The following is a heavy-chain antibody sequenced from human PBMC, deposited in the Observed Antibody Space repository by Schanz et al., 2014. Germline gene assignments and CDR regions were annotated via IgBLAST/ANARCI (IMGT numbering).Heavy chain of an antibody. J-gene: IGHJ6*03. CDR1: GYTFNTYG. V-gene: IGHV1-18*01. D-gene: IGHD2-2*02. CDR2: INGYNGHT. CDR3: AGTYCSSTSCYTGYYYMDV. Sequence: QVQLVQSGAEVKKPGASVKVSCKASGYTFNTYGLNWVRQAPGQGLEWMGWINGYNGHTLYAQKFQGRVTMTTDTSTSTSYMELTSLRFDDTAVYYCAGTYCSSTSCYTGYYYMDVWGKGTTVTVSS.